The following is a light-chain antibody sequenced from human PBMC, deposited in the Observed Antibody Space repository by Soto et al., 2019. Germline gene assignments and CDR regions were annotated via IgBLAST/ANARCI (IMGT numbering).Light chain of an antibody. J-gene: IGLJ1*01. V-gene: IGLV2-11*01. CDR1: SSDVGAYDY. CDR2: DVT. Sequence: QSVLTQPRSVSGSPGQSVTISCTGASSDVGAYDYVSWYQQHPGKAPKLMIYDVTKRPSGVPDRFSGSKSGNTASLTISGLQAEDEADYYCSAYAGRYTYVFGTGTKLTVL. CDR3: SAYAGRYTYV.